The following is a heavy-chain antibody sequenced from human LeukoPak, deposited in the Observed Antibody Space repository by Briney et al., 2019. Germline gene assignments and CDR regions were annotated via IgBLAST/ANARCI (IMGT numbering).Heavy chain of an antibody. CDR2: IYYSGST. J-gene: IGHJ4*02. V-gene: IGHV4-39*01. CDR3: ARLYYDSSGYYQICYFDY. Sequence: PSETLSLTCIVSGGSISSSSYYWGWIRQPPGKGLEWLGCIYYSGSTYYNPSLKSRVTISVDTSRNQFSLNLSSVTAADTAVYYCARLYYDSSGYYQICYFDYWGQGTLVTVSS. CDR1: GGSISSSSYY. D-gene: IGHD3-22*01.